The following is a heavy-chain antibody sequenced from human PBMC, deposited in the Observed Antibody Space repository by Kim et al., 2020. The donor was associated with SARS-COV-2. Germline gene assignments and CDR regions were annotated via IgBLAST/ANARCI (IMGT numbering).Heavy chain of an antibody. CDR1: GGSFSGYY. CDR2: INHSGST. Sequence: SETLSLTCAVYGGSFSGYYWSWIRQPPGKGLEWIGEINHSGSTNYNPSLKSRVTISVDTSKNQFSLKLSSVTAADTAVYYCARGPRQFVAGTLSGFDPWGQGTLVTVSS. D-gene: IGHD6-19*01. V-gene: IGHV4-34*01. J-gene: IGHJ5*02. CDR3: ARGPRQFVAGTLSGFDP.